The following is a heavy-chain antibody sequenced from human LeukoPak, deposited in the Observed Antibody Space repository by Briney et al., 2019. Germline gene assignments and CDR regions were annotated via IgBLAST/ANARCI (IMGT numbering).Heavy chain of an antibody. CDR2: IYYSGST. J-gene: IGHJ4*02. Sequence: PSETLSLTCTVSGGSISSYYWSWIRQPPGKGLEWIGYIYYSGSTNYNPSLKSRVTISVDTSKNQFSLKLSSVTAADTAVYYCARHHYYDSSGHRDYWGQGTLVTVSS. D-gene: IGHD3-22*01. CDR3: ARHHYYDSSGHRDY. CDR1: GGSISSYY. V-gene: IGHV4-59*01.